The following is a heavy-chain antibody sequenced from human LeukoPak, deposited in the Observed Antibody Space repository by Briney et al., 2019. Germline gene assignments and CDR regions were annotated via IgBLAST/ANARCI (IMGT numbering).Heavy chain of an antibody. Sequence: ASVKVSCKASGYTFTSYYMHWVRQAPGQGLEWMGIINPSGGSTSYAQKFQGRVTMTRDMSTSTVYMELSSLRSEDTAVYYCAKSPTYYYDSSGYYQPFAYWGQGTLVTVSS. V-gene: IGHV1-46*01. D-gene: IGHD3-22*01. CDR2: INPSGGST. CDR3: AKSPTYYYDSSGYYQPFAY. J-gene: IGHJ4*02. CDR1: GYTFTSYY.